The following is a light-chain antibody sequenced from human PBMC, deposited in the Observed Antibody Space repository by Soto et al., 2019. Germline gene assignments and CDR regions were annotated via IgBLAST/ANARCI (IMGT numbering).Light chain of an antibody. V-gene: IGKV1-5*01. CDR3: QQYNSYSPT. CDR2: DAS. Sequence: DIQMTQSRTTLSASVGDRVIITYRASQSISSWLAWYQQKPGKAPKLLIYDASSLESGVPSRFSGSGSGTEITLTISSLQPDDFATYYCQQYNSYSPTFGQGTKVEIK. J-gene: IGKJ1*01. CDR1: QSISSW.